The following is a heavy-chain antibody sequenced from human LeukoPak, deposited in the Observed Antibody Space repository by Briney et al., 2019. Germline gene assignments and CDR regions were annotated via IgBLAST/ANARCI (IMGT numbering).Heavy chain of an antibody. Sequence: GASVKVSCKASGYTFTGYYMHWVRQAPGQGLEWMGWINPNSGGTNYAQKFQGRVTMTRDTSISTAYMELSRLRSDDTAVCYCARDRSSSWYEGNWFDPWGQGTLVTVSS. V-gene: IGHV1-2*02. CDR1: GYTFTGYY. CDR3: ARDRSSSWYEGNWFDP. D-gene: IGHD6-13*01. CDR2: INPNSGGT. J-gene: IGHJ5*02.